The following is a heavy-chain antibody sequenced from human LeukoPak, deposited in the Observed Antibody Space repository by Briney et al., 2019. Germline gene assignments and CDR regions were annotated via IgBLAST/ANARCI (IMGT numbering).Heavy chain of an antibody. CDR2: IIPIFGTA. Sequence: GSSVKVSCKASGGTFNSYAISWVRQAPGQGLEWMGGIIPIFGTANYAQKFQGRVTITTDESTSTAYMELSSLRSEDTAVYYCASVSYDAFDIWGQGTMVTVSS. D-gene: IGHD2/OR15-2a*01. V-gene: IGHV1-69*05. CDR3: ASVSYDAFDI. J-gene: IGHJ3*02. CDR1: GGTFNSYA.